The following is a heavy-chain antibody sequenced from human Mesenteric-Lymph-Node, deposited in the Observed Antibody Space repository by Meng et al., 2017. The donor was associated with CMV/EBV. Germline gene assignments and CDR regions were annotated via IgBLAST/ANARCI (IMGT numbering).Heavy chain of an antibody. CDR2: IYYSGST. CDR3: ARGVIVVVPAANNILDP. D-gene: IGHD2-2*01. J-gene: IGHJ5*02. V-gene: IGHV4-31*02. CDR1: SISSGGYY. Sequence: SISSGGYYWSWIRQHPVKGLEWIGYIYYSGSTYYNPSLKSRVTISVDTSKNQFSLKLSSVTAADTAVYYCARGVIVVVPAANNILDPWGQGTLVTVSS.